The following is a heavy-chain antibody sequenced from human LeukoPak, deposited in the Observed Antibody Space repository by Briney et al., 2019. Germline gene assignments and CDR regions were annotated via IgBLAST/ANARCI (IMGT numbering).Heavy chain of an antibody. D-gene: IGHD1-26*01. V-gene: IGHV3-11*06. CDR2: ISSSSSYT. J-gene: IGHJ4*02. CDR1: GFTFSDYY. Sequence: PGGSLRLSCAASGFTFSDYYMSWIRQAPGKGLEWVSYISSSSSYTNYADSVKGRFTISRDNAKNSLYLQMNSLRAEDTAVYYCARLAGGGSYLSIDYWGQGTPVTVSS. CDR3: ARLAGGGSYLSIDY.